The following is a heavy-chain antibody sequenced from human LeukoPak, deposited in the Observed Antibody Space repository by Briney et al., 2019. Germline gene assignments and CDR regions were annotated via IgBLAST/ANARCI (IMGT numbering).Heavy chain of an antibody. CDR2: INHSGST. CDR3: ARAGGYSYGYYDY. J-gene: IGHJ4*02. D-gene: IGHD5-18*01. CDR1: GGSISSSSYY. V-gene: IGHV4-39*07. Sequence: SETLSLTCTVSGGSISSSSYYWGWIRQPPGKGLEWIGEINHSGSTNYNPSLKSRVTISVDTSKNQFSLKLSSVTAADTAVYYCARAGGYSYGYYDYWGQGTLVTVSS.